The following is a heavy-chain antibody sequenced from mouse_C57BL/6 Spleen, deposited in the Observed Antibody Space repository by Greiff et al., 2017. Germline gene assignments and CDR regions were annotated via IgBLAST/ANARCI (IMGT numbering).Heavy chain of an antibody. CDR2: DNYYGRST. Sequence: EAMPVGSEGGLVQPGSSMKLSCTAAGFTFGDYYMAWVRLVPEKGLEWVANDNYYGRSTYYLGSLKSRFIISRDNAKNILYLEMSRLKSEDTATYYCARERGLYGSSYGFAYGRQGTLVNVSA. V-gene: IGHV5-16*01. J-gene: IGHJ3*01. D-gene: IGHD1-1*01. CDR3: ARERGLYGSSYGFAY. CDR1: GFTFGDYY.